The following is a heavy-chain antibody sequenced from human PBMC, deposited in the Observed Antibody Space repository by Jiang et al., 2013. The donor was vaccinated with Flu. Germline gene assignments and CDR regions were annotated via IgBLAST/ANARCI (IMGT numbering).Heavy chain of an antibody. CDR2: IYHSGST. V-gene: IGHV4-30-2*01. CDR1: GGSISNGVYS. J-gene: IGHJ6*03. D-gene: IGHD3-10*01. CDR3: ARISPSGDADYYMDV. Sequence: KPSQTLSLTCAVSGGSISNGVYSWSWIRQPPGKGLEWIGYIYHSGSTYYKSSLKSRVTISVDRSKNQFSLKLSSVTAADTAVYYCARISPSGDADYYMDVWGKGTTVTVSS.